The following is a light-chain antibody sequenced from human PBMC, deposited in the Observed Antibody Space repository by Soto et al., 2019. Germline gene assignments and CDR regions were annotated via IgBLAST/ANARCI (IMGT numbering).Light chain of an antibody. CDR3: QQYHSAPRT. J-gene: IGKJ1*01. V-gene: IGKV3-20*01. CDR2: DAS. CDR1: QSISSNY. Sequence: EIVLTQSPGTLSLSPGKRATLSCRASQSISSNYLARYQQKPGQAPRLLIYDASSRATGIPDRFSGSGSGTDFTLTINRLEPEDYAVYHCQQYHSAPRTFGQGTKVDIK.